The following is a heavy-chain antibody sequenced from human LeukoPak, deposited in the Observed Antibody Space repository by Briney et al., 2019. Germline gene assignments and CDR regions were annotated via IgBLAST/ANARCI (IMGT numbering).Heavy chain of an antibody. CDR1: GFTMEPFA. D-gene: IGHD1-14*01. Sequence: GGSLRLSCAASGFTMEPFAMHWVRQAPGKGLEWVSNINKDGSRTYYADSVKGRFTISRDNSKNSLYLQMNSLRTEDSALYYCATWAFYHNLDVWGRRTTVTVSS. J-gene: IGHJ6*02. V-gene: IGHV3-43*02. CDR3: ATWAFYHNLDV. CDR2: INKDGSRT.